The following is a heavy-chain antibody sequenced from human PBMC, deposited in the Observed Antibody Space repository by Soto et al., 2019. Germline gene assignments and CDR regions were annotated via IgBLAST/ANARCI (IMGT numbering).Heavy chain of an antibody. V-gene: IGHV4-61*05. CDR3: ARYGGYCSSTSCYALESMDV. D-gene: IGHD2-2*01. CDR2: IYYSGST. CDR1: GGSISSSSYY. J-gene: IGHJ6*03. Sequence: SETLSLTCTVSGGSISSSSYYWGWIRQPPGKGLDWIGYIYYSGSTNYNPSLKSRVTISVDTSKNQFSLKLSSVTAADTAVYYCARYGGYCSSTSCYALESMDVWGKGTTVTVSS.